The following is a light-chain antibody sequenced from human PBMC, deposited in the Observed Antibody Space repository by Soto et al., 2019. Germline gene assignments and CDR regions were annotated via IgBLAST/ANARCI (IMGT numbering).Light chain of an antibody. CDR2: DAS. CDR3: QQYGNYYT. Sequence: DIQMTQSPSTLSASVGDRVTITCRASQSISAWLAWYQQKPGKAPKLLIYDASILESGVPSRFSGSGSGTEFTLTITSLQPDDFATYYCQQYGNYYTFGQGTKLEIK. J-gene: IGKJ2*01. CDR1: QSISAW. V-gene: IGKV1-5*01.